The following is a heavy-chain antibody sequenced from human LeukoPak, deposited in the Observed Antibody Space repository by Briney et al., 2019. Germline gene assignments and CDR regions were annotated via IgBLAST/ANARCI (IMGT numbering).Heavy chain of an antibody. CDR1: GYTFTSCG. CDR3: VRDLVVQGVIID. J-gene: IGHJ4*02. CDR2: ISAYNGNT. Sequence: ASVKVSCKASGYTFTSCGISWVRQAPGQGLEWMGWISAYNGNTNYAQKLQGRVTMTTDTSTSTAYMELRSLRSDDTAVYYCVRDLVVQGVIIDWGQGTLVTVSS. D-gene: IGHD3-10*01. V-gene: IGHV1-18*01.